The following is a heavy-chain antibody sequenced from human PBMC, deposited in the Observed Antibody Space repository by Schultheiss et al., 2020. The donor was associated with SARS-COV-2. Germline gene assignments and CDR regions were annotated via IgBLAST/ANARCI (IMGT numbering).Heavy chain of an antibody. Sequence: GGSLRLSCVGSGFIFGRYTMNWVRQAPGKGLEWIAYISYGSTNIFYAPSLKGRFTVSRDNAKNSLYLDINGLRDDDTAVYYCASHLNSNWFDYWGQGTLVTVSS. CDR2: ISYGSTNI. V-gene: IGHV3-48*02. D-gene: IGHD1-1*01. CDR3: ASHLNSNWFDY. J-gene: IGHJ4*02. CDR1: GFIFGRYT.